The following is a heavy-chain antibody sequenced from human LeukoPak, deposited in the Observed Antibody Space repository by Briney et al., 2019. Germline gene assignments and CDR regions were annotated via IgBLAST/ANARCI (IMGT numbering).Heavy chain of an antibody. CDR3: AAGVGTSDVDY. V-gene: IGHV3-30*03. CDR1: GFTFSSSG. D-gene: IGHD1-26*01. CDR2: ISYDGSNK. J-gene: IGHJ4*02. Sequence: PGGSLRLSCAASGFTFSSSGMHWVRQAPGKGLEWVAVISYDGSNKYYADSVKGRFTISRDNSKNTLYLQMNSLRAEDTAVYYCAAGVGTSDVDYWGQGTLVTVSS.